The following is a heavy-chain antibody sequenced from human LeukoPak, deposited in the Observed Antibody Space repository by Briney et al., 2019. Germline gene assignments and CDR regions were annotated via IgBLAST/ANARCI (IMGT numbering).Heavy chain of an antibody. CDR1: GFTFTIYT. V-gene: IGHV3-21*01. D-gene: IGHD4-17*01. Sequence: AGGSLRLSCAASGFTFTIYTMNWVRQAPGRGLEWVSSISSTGNNIYYADSVKGRFTISRDNAKVSLYLEMNSLRAEDTAVYYCARGLRRGDYWGQGTLVTASS. CDR2: ISSTGNNI. CDR3: ARGLRRGDY. J-gene: IGHJ4*02.